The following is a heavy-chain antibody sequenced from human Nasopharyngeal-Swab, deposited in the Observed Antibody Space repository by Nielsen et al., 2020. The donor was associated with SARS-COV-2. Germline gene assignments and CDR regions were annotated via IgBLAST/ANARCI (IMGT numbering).Heavy chain of an antibody. CDR1: GYTFTSYD. D-gene: IGHD6-19*01. V-gene: IGHV1-2*06. J-gene: IGHJ6*02. CDR3: ARDPTSVAGTGDYYYGMDV. CDR2: INPNSGGT. Sequence: ASVKVSCKASGYTFTSYDINWVRQAAAQGLEWMGRINPNSGGTNYAQKFQGRVTMTRHTSISTAYMELSRLRSDDTAVYYCARDPTSVAGTGDYYYGMDVWGQGTTVTVSS.